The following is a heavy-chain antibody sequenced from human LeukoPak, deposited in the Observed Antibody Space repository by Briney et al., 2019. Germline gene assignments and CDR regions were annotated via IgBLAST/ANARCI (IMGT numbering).Heavy chain of an antibody. Sequence: SETLSLTCAVYGGSFSGYYWSWIRQPPGKGLEWSGEINHSGSTNYNPSLKSRVTISVDTSKNQFSLKLSSVTAADTAVYYCARGQTNWGASYYYYYYMDVWGKGTTVTVSS. V-gene: IGHV4-34*01. CDR1: GGSFSGYY. CDR3: ARGQTNWGASYYYYYYMDV. D-gene: IGHD7-27*01. CDR2: INHSGST. J-gene: IGHJ6*03.